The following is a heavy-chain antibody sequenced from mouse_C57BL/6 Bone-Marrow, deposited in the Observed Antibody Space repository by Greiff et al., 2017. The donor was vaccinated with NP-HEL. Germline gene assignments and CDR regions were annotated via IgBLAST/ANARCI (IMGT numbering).Heavy chain of an antibody. CDR2: IFPGSGST. J-gene: IGHJ3*01. D-gene: IGHD1-1*01. Sequence: VQLPQSGADLMKPGASVKLSCKATGYTFTGYWIEWVKQRPGNGLEWIGEIFPGSGSTNYTEKFKGKATFTADKTSNTAYRQLSSVKTEDYAIYNSTRITTVGAYWGEGTLVTVSA. V-gene: IGHV1-9*01. CDR3: TRITTVGAY. CDR1: GYTFTGYW.